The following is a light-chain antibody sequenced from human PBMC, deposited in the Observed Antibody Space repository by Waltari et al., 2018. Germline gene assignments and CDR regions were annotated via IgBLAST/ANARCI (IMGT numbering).Light chain of an antibody. J-gene: IGLJ1*01. CDR1: SSDVGGSNY. CDR3: SSYTSSSTYV. V-gene: IGLV2-14*01. CDR2: EVS. Sequence: QSALTQPASASGSPGQSITISCTGTSSDVGGSNYVSWYQQHPGKAPKLMIYEVSNRPSGVSNRFSGSKSGNTASLTISGLQAEDEADYYCSSYTSSSTYVFGTGTKVTVL.